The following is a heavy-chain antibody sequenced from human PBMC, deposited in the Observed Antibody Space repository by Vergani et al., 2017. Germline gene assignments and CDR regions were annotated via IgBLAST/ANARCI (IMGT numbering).Heavy chain of an antibody. CDR2: MFHTGKA. CDR3: GVIMVRSPRPDNWFDS. J-gene: IGHJ5*01. D-gene: IGHD3-10*01. V-gene: IGHV4-38-2*02. CDR1: GYSISRGFY. Sequence: QIQLQESGPGLVKPSETLSLTCSVLGYSISRGFYWAWTRQTPEKGLEWIGGMFHTGKASNSPSLQSRVAFSMDTSKNQFSLQLTAVTAADTAVYFCGVIMVRSPRPDNWFDSWGRGTLVTGSS.